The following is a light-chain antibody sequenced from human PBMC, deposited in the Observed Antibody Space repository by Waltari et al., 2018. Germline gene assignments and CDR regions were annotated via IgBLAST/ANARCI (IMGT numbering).Light chain of an antibody. CDR2: VNADGSD. CDR1: SGHNDFA. J-gene: IGLJ1*01. Sequence: QLMLTQSPSASASLGATVNLTCILTSGHNDFAVQGHQQAPEKAPRALMKVNADGSDIRGDDIPDRFAGSSSGAERFLTISSLQSEDEADYFCQTWTAGIGVFGRGTTVSVL. V-gene: IGLV4-69*01. CDR3: QTWTAGIGV.